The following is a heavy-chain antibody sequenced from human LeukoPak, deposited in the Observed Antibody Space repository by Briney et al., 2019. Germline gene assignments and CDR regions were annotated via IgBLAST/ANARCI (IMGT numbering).Heavy chain of an antibody. D-gene: IGHD5-12*01. Sequence: GGSLRLSCAASGFTFSSYGMHWVRQAPGKGLEWVAVISYDGSNKYYADSVKGRFTISRDNSKNTLYLQMNSLRAEDTAVYYCARARGYGLHLHFDYWGQGTLVTVSS. CDR2: ISYDGSNK. J-gene: IGHJ4*02. CDR1: GFTFSSYG. V-gene: IGHV3-30*03. CDR3: ARARGYGLHLHFDY.